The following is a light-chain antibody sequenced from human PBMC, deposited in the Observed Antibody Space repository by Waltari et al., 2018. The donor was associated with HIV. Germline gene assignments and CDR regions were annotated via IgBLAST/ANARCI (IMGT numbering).Light chain of an antibody. Sequence: PGQSVTISCTGTSSDVGGYNYVSWYQQHPGKAPKLMIYDVSKRPSGVPDRFSGSKSGNTASLTISGLQAEDEADYYCCSYAGSYTFVFGTGTKVTVL. CDR3: CSYAGSYTFV. V-gene: IGLV2-11*01. J-gene: IGLJ1*01. CDR2: DVS. CDR1: SSDVGGYNY.